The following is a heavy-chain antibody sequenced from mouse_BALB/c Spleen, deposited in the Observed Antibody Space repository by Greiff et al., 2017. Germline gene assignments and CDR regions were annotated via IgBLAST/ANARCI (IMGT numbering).Heavy chain of an antibody. CDR3: ARGSLMITTYAMDY. D-gene: IGHD2-4*01. Sequence: QVQLQQSGAELVKPGASVKLSCKASGYTFTSYWMHWVKQRPGQGLEWIGEINPSNGRTNYNEKFKSKATLTVDTSSSTAYMQLSSLTSEDSAVYYCARGSLMITTYAMDYWGQGTSVTVSS. CDR1: GYTFTSYW. CDR2: INPSNGRT. J-gene: IGHJ4*01. V-gene: IGHV1S81*02.